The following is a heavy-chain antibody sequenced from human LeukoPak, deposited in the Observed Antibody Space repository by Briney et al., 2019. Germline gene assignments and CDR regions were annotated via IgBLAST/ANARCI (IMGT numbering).Heavy chain of an antibody. CDR3: ARVDSLDAFDI. D-gene: IGHD2-21*01. Sequence: GGSLRLSCAASGFTFSSYGMHWVRQAPGKGLEWVAVIWYDGSNKYYADSVKGRFTISRDNSKNTLYLQMNSLRAEDTAVYYCARVDSLDAFDIWGQGTMVTVSS. V-gene: IGHV3-33*08. CDR1: GFTFSSYG. CDR2: IWYDGSNK. J-gene: IGHJ3*02.